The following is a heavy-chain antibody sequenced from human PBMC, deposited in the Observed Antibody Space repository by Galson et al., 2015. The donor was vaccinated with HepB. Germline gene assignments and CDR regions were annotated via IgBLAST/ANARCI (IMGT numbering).Heavy chain of an antibody. Sequence: SVKVSCKASGYTFTGYYMHWVRQAPGQGLEWMGWINPNSGGTNYAQKFQGRVTMTRDTPISTAYMELSRLRSDDTAVYYCARDTQAPAVTGEYYYYYGMDVWGQGTTVTVSS. CDR1: GYTFTGYY. CDR2: INPNSGGT. J-gene: IGHJ6*02. CDR3: ARDTQAPAVTGEYYYYYGMDV. V-gene: IGHV1-2*02. D-gene: IGHD2-21*02.